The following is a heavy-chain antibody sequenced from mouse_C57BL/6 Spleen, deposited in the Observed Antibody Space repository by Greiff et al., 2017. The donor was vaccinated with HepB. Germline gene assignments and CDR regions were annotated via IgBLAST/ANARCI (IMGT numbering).Heavy chain of an antibody. V-gene: IGHV14-4*01. D-gene: IGHD1-1*01. CDR2: IDPENGDT. J-gene: IGHJ1*03. CDR1: GFNIKDDY. CDR3: TTITTVVATDWYFDV. Sequence: EVQLQQSGAELVRPGASVKLSCTASGFNIKDDYMHWVKQRPEQGLEWIGWIDPENGDTEYASKFQGKATITADTSSNTAYLQLSSLTAEDTAVYYCTTITTVVATDWYFDVWGTGTTVTVSS.